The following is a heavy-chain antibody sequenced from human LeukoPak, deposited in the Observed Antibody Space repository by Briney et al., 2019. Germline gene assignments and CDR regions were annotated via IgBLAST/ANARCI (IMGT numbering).Heavy chain of an antibody. J-gene: IGHJ6*02. V-gene: IGHV4-59*08. Sequence: PSETLSLTCTVSGDSISAYPWSWVRRPPGKGLEWVGDLYYGGSTGYNPSLKGRVTISMDTSKNQLSLKLTTVTAADTAVYYCARLGRVATVGTHNCHSMDVWGQGTTVTVSS. D-gene: IGHD4-23*01. CDR3: ARLGRVATVGTHNCHSMDV. CDR1: GDSISAYP. CDR2: LYYGGST.